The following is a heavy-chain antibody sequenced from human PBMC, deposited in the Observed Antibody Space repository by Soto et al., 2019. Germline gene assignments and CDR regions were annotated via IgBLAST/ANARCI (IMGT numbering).Heavy chain of an antibody. Sequence: QVQLVQSGAEVKKPGSSVKVSCKASGGTFSSYAIGWVRQAPGQGLEWMGGIIPIFGTANYAQKFQGRVTITADESTSTAYMELSSLRSEDTAVYYCARGNYGGNSHHFDYWGQGTLVTVSS. D-gene: IGHD4-17*01. CDR2: IIPIFGTA. V-gene: IGHV1-69*01. CDR3: ARGNYGGNSHHFDY. CDR1: GGTFSSYA. J-gene: IGHJ4*02.